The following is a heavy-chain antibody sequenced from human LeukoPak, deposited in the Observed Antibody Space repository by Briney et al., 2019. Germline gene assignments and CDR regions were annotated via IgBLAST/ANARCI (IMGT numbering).Heavy chain of an antibody. CDR3: AVAGGLSESFDY. CDR2: IYYSGST. CDR1: GGSISSSSYY. V-gene: IGHV4-39*01. Sequence: SETLSLTCTVSGGSISSSSYYWGWIRQPPGEGLEWIGSIYYSGSTYYNPSLKSRVTLSVDTSKNQFSLKLSSVTAADTAVYYCAVAGGLSESFDYWGQGTLVTVSS. J-gene: IGHJ4*02. D-gene: IGHD3-10*01.